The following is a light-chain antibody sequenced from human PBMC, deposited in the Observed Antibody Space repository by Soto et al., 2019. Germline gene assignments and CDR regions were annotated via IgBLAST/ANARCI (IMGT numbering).Light chain of an antibody. V-gene: IGKV3-20*01. Sequence: EIVLTQSPGTLSLSPGERATLSCRASQSVSSSYLAWYQQKPGQAPRLLIYGASSRATGIPDRFSGSASGTDFTLTISRLEPDDFALYYCQQDGSSPYTFGQGTKLEIK. CDR1: QSVSSSY. J-gene: IGKJ2*01. CDR3: QQDGSSPYT. CDR2: GAS.